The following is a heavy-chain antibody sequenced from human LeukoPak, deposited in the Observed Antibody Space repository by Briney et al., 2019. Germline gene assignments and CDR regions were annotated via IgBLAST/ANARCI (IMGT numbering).Heavy chain of an antibody. Sequence: PSETLSLTCTVSGGSISSYYWSWIRQPPGKGLEWIGYIYYSGSTNYNPSLKSRVTISVDTSKNQFSLKLSSVTAADTAVYYCARIAVIGYCSGGSCYRPYNWFDPWGQGTLVTVSS. CDR3: ARIAVIGYCSGGSCYRPYNWFDP. V-gene: IGHV4-59*12. CDR1: GGSISSYY. J-gene: IGHJ5*02. D-gene: IGHD2-15*01. CDR2: IYYSGST.